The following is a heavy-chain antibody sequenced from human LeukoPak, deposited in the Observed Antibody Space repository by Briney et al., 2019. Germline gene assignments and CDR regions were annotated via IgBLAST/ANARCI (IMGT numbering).Heavy chain of an antibody. V-gene: IGHV3-7*01. CDR1: GFTFSSYW. Sequence: GGSLRLSCAAPGFTFSSYWMSWVRQAPGKGLEWVANIKQDGSEKYYVDSVKGRFTISRDNAKNSLYLQMNSLRAEDTAVYYCARDGRKRWLQLGWFDPWGQGTLVTVSS. J-gene: IGHJ5*02. D-gene: IGHD5-24*01. CDR2: IKQDGSEK. CDR3: ARDGRKRWLQLGWFDP.